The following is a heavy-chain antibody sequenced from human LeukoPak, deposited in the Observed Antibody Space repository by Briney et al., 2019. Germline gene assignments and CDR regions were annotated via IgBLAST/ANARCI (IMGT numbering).Heavy chain of an antibody. Sequence: GGSLRLSCAASEFNFNSYAMSWARQAPGKGLEWVSTISGSGSRTYYADSVRGRFTISRDNSKNTLYLQMNSLRAEDTAVYYCARVKRGFGLLWFGELLPDYWGQGTLVTVSS. J-gene: IGHJ4*02. CDR3: ARVKRGFGLLWFGELLPDY. V-gene: IGHV3-23*01. D-gene: IGHD3-10*01. CDR1: EFNFNSYA. CDR2: ISGSGSRT.